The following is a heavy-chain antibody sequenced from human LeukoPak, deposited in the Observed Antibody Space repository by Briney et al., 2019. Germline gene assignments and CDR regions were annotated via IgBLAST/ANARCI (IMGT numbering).Heavy chain of an antibody. Sequence: SETLSLTCTVSGGSIRNTDFYWSWIRQPPGKGLEWIGEINHSGSTNYNPSLKSRVTISVDTSKNQFSLKLSSVTAADTAVYYCAREGAPWDPWGQGTLVTVSS. CDR2: INHSGST. V-gene: IGHV4-34*01. D-gene: IGHD3-16*01. CDR3: AREGAPWDP. J-gene: IGHJ5*02. CDR1: GGSIRNTDFY.